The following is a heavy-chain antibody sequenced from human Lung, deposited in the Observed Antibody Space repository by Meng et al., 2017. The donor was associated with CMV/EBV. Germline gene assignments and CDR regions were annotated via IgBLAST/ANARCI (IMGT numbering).Heavy chain of an antibody. J-gene: IGHJ4*02. V-gene: IGHV3-33*06. Sequence: SXKISXAASGFPFRNFGMHWVRQAAGKGLGWVAVMWHDGSSQNYADFEKGRFTISRDHTKNTLLLLMNSLSAEDTAVYYCAKEDPDTGSFDYWGQGTLVTVSS. CDR2: MWHDGSSQ. D-gene: IGHD3-10*01. CDR3: AKEDPDTGSFDY. CDR1: GFPFRNFG.